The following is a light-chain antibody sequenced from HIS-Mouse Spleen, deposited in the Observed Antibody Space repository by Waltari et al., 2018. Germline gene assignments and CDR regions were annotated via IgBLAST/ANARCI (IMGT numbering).Light chain of an antibody. CDR2: EVS. CDR1: SRDVGGYNH. CDR3: SSYTSSSTPYV. J-gene: IGLJ1*01. V-gene: IGLV2-14*01. Sequence: QSALTQPASVSGSPGQSLTIPCTGTSRDVGGYNHFSWYQQHPGKAPKLMIYEVSNRPSGVSNRFSGSKSGNTAALTISGLQAEDEADYYCSSYTSSSTPYVFGTGTKVTVL.